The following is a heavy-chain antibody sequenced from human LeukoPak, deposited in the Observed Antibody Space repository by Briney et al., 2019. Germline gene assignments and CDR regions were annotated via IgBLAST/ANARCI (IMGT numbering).Heavy chain of an antibody. D-gene: IGHD2-15*01. V-gene: IGHV1-69*02. Sequence: ASVKVSCKASGYTFTGYYMHWVRQAPGQGLEWMGRIIPILGIANYAQKFQGRVTITADKSTSTAYMELSSLRSEDTAVYYCARLVYCSGGSCYSPGAFDIWGQGTMVTVSS. CDR2: IIPILGIA. CDR3: ARLVYCSGGSCYSPGAFDI. J-gene: IGHJ3*02. CDR1: GYTFTGYY.